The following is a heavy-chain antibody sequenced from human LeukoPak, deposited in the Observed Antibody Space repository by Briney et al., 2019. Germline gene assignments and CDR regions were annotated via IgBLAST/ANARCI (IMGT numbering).Heavy chain of an antibody. D-gene: IGHD1-1*01. J-gene: IGHJ6*02. CDR3: ARVLERVSYGMDV. CDR2: IWYDGSKK. V-gene: IGHV3-33*01. Sequence: PGGSLRLSCAASGFTFSNYGMYWVRQAPGKGLEWVAVIWYDGSKKYYVDSVKGRFTISREDSKNTLYLHMNSLRAEDTAVYYCARVLERVSYGMDVWGQGTTVTVSS. CDR1: GFTFSNYG.